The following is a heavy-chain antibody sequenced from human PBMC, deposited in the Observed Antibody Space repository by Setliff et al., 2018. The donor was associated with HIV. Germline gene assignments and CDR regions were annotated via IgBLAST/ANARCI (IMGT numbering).Heavy chain of an antibody. Sequence: SVKVSCKASGGTFSSYAISWVRQAPGQGLEWMGGIIPIFGTANYAQKFQGRVTITADESTSTAYMELSSLRSEDTAVYYCALPVLGGYIYGYFDYWGQGTLVTVSS. CDR3: ALPVLGGYIYGYFDY. CDR2: IIPIFGTA. V-gene: IGHV1-69*13. CDR1: GGTFSSYA. D-gene: IGHD5-18*01. J-gene: IGHJ4*02.